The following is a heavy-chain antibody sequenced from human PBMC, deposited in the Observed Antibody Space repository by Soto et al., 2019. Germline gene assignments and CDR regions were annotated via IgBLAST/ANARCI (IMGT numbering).Heavy chain of an antibody. CDR2: IYHSGST. CDR1: GYSICTGYY. J-gene: IGHJ4*02. V-gene: IGHV4-38-2*01. Sequence: PSETLSLTCAVSGYSICTGYYWAWIRQPPGKGLEWIGSIYHSGSTYYNPSLKSRVTMSIDTSENQFSLKLSSVTAADTAVYYCARPTYGYNYFDYWGQGTLVTVSS. CDR3: ARPTYGYNYFDY. D-gene: IGHD4-17*01.